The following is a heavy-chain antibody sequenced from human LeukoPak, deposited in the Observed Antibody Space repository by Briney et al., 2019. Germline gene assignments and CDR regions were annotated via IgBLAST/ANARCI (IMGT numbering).Heavy chain of an antibody. CDR2: IYYSGST. V-gene: IGHV4-39*01. J-gene: IGHJ4*02. D-gene: IGHD4-17*01. CDR3: ARRGDYEFDY. CDR1: GGSISSSSYY. Sequence: SETLSLTCTVSGGSISSSSYYWGWNRQPPGKGLEWIGSIYYSGSTYYNPSLKSRVTISVETSKNQFSLKLSSVTAADTAVYYCARRGDYEFDYWGQGTLVIVSS.